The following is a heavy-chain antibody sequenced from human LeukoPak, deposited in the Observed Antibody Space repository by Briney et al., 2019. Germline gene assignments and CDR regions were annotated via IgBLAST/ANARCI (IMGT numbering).Heavy chain of an antibody. J-gene: IGHJ4*02. CDR3: ARELPFDY. CDR1: GFTFSSCW. Sequence: PGGSLRLSCAASGFTFSSCWMHWVRQTPGKGLVWVSRISGDGSSTTYAESVKGRFTISRDNAKNTLYLQMNTLRAEDTAVYYCARELPFDYWGQGTLVTVSS. V-gene: IGHV3-74*01. CDR2: ISGDGSST.